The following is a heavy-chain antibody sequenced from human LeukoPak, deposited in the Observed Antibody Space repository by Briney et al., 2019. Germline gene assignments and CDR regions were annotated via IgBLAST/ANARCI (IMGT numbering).Heavy chain of an antibody. D-gene: IGHD6-19*01. J-gene: IGHJ6*02. Sequence: SQTLSLTCAISGDSVSSNSAAWNWIRQSPSRGLEWLGRTYYRSKWYNDYAVSVKSRITINPDTSENQFSLQLNSVTPEDTAVYYCARGYSSGWSRIFVGMDVWGQGTTVTVSS. CDR3: ARGYSSGWSRIFVGMDV. V-gene: IGHV6-1*01. CDR2: TYYRSKWYN. CDR1: GDSVSSNSAA.